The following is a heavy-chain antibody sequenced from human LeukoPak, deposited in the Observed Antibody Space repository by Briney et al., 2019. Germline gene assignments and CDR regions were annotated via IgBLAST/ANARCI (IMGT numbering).Heavy chain of an antibody. CDR2: FYYSGST. CDR3: ARQEMATAYFDY. J-gene: IGHJ4*02. V-gene: IGHV4-59*08. D-gene: IGHD5-24*01. CDR1: GGSISSYY. Sequence: SETLSLTCTVSGGSISSYYWSWIRQPPGKGLEWIGHFYYSGSTNYNPSLKSPVTISVTTSNNQYSLKLSSVTAADTAVYYCARQEMATAYFDYWGQGTLVTVSS.